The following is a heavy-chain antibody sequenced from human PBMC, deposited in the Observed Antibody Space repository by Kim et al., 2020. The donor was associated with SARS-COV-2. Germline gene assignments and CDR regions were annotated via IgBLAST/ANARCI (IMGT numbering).Heavy chain of an antibody. V-gene: IGHV3-23*03. CDR3: ASEQRFGETNDALNI. J-gene: IGHJ3*02. D-gene: IGHD3-10*01. CDR2: MYTGHPTT. Sequence: GGSLRLSCAASGFTFSSHAMTWVRQAPGKGLEWVSLMYTGHPTTFYADSVKGRFTISRDGSDNTLYLQMTNLRAEDTAMYYCASEQRFGETNDALNIWGQGTMVTVSS. CDR1: GFTFSSHA.